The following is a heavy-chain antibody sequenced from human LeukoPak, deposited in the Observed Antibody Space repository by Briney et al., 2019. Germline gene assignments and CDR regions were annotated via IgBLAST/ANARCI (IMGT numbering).Heavy chain of an antibody. CDR2: ISSSSSYI. D-gene: IGHD6-13*01. Sequence: PVGSLRLSCAASGFTFSSYSMNWVRQAPGKGLEWVSSISSSSSYIYYADSVKGRFTISRDNAKNSLYLQMNSLRAEDTAVYYCAYSIAAAGTRGDYWGQGTLVTVSS. CDR3: AYSIAAAGTRGDY. V-gene: IGHV3-21*01. CDR1: GFTFSSYS. J-gene: IGHJ4*02.